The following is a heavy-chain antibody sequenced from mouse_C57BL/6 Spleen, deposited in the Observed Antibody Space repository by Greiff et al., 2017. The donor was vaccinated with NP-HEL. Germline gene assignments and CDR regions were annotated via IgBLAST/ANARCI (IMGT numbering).Heavy chain of an antibody. CDR2: IYPGSGST. V-gene: IGHV1-55*01. CDR3: ARSHYYGSSSAWFAY. Sequence: QVQLQQPGAELVKPGASVKMSCKASGYTFTSYWITWVKQRPGQGLEWIGDIYPGSGSTNYNEKFKSKATLTVDTSSSTAYMQLSSLTSEDSAVYYCARSHYYGSSSAWFAYWGQGTLVTVSA. D-gene: IGHD1-1*01. J-gene: IGHJ3*01. CDR1: GYTFTSYW.